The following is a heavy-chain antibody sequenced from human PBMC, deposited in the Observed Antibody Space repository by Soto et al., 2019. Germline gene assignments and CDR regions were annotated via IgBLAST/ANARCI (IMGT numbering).Heavy chain of an antibody. J-gene: IGHJ6*03. CDR1: GYTFTSYA. CDR2: INAGNGNT. V-gene: IGHV1-3*01. D-gene: IGHD2-2*01. CDR3: ARAWGIVVVPAAIDYYYMDV. Sequence: ASVKVSCKASGYTFTSYAMHWVRQAPGQRLEWMGWINAGNGNTKYSQKFQGRVTITRDTSASTAYMELSSLRSEDTAVYYCARAWGIVVVPAAIDYYYMDVWGKGTTVTVSS.